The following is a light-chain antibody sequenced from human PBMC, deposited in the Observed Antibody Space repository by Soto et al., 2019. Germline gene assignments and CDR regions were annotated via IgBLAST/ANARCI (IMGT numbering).Light chain of an antibody. CDR3: QQFDNLPGYT. J-gene: IGKJ2*01. CDR1: QGISSY. Sequence: IRMTQSPSSFSASTGDRVTITCRASQGISSYLAWYQQKPGKAPKLLIYDASTLETGVPSRFSGSGSGTHFTFTISSLQPEDIATYYCQQFDNLPGYTFGQGTKLEIK. CDR2: DAS. V-gene: IGKV1-33*01.